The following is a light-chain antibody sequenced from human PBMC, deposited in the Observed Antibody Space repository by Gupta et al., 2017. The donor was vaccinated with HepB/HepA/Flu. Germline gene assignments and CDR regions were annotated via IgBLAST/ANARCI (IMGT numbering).Light chain of an antibody. V-gene: IGLV2-14*03. Sequence: QSALTQPTSVSGSPGQSLTISCTGTSSDVGAYNYVSWYQQHPGKAPKLINYDVSDLPSGISNRFSGSKSGNTASLTISGLQAEDETDYYCASYSSSSTPWVFGGGTTLTVL. CDR3: ASYSSSSTPWV. J-gene: IGLJ3*02. CDR1: SSDVGAYNY. CDR2: DVS.